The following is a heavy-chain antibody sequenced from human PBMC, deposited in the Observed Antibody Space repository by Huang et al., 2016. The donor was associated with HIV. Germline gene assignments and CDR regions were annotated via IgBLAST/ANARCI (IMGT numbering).Heavy chain of an antibody. J-gene: IGHJ5*01. Sequence: QVELVQSGAEVKRPGASVRVPCKAAGYIFTTYGINWVRQAPGKGLEWVGGISAYKGNTNYAEKFQGRVTLTRDTSATTAYMELRDVTSADTAVYYCARDHWYPLQNWFDLWGQGTLVTVSS. CDR2: ISAYKGNT. CDR3: ARDHWYPLQNWFDL. V-gene: IGHV1-18*01. D-gene: IGHD1-1*01. CDR1: GYIFTTYG.